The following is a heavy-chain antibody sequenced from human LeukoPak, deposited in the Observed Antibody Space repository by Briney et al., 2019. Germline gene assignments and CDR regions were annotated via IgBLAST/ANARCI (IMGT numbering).Heavy chain of an antibody. CDR1: GGSISSGGYY. D-gene: IGHD2-2*01. J-gene: IGHJ4*02. CDR3: ARGEYQLLLHH. Sequence: TTSETLSLTCTVSGGSISSGGYYWSWIRQHPGKGLEWIGYIYYSGSTYYNPSLKSRVTISVDTSKNQFSLKLSSVTAADTAVYYCARGEYQLLLHHWGQGTLVTVSS. V-gene: IGHV4-31*03. CDR2: IYYSGST.